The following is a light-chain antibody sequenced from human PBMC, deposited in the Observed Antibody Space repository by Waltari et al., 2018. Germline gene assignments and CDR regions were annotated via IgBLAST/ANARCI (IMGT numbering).Light chain of an antibody. Sequence: DIQMTQSPSSLSASVGDRVTITCRASQSIHKYLNWYQQKPGKAPKLLIYGASSLQNGVPSSFSGSGSATDFTLTISSLQPKDFATYYCQQSYSTPPTFGGGTKVEI. CDR1: QSIHKY. J-gene: IGKJ4*01. CDR3: QQSYSTPPT. CDR2: GAS. V-gene: IGKV1-39*01.